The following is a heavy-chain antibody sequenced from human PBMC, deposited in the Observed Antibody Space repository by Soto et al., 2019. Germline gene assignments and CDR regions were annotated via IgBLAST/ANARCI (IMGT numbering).Heavy chain of an antibody. D-gene: IGHD4-17*01. CDR1: GGSISNYF. CDR3: ARLFHGDALHFDH. CDR2: IYYTGST. V-gene: IGHV4-59*08. J-gene: IGHJ4*02. Sequence: SETLSLICTVSGGSISNYFWGWIRQPPGKGLEWIGYIYYTGSTNYNPSLNSRVTISVDTSKNQFSLKLSSATAAETAVYYCARLFHGDALHFDHWGQGTLVTVSS.